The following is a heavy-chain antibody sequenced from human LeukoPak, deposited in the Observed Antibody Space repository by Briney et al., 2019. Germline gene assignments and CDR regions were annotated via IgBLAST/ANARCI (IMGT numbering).Heavy chain of an antibody. CDR2: IIPIFGTA. V-gene: IGHV1-69*05. J-gene: IGHJ5*02. CDR3: ARDNYAGANWFDP. CDR1: GGTFSSYA. Sequence: SVKVSCKASGGTFSSYAISWVRQAPGQGLEWMGGIIPIFGTANYAQKFQGRVTITTDESASTAYMELSSLRSEDTAVYYCARDNYAGANWFDPWGQGTLGTVSS. D-gene: IGHD1-7*01.